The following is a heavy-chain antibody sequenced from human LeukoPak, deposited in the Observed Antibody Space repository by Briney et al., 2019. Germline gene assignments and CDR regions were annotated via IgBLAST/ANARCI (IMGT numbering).Heavy chain of an antibody. J-gene: IGHJ3*02. Sequence: GGSLRLSCAASGFTFSSYGMNWVRQAPGKGLEWVSAFSASASTYYADSVKGRFTISRDNSKNTLYLQMNSLRAEDTAVYYCAKDRSGSYYPGAFDIWGQGTMVTVSS. V-gene: IGHV3-23*01. CDR1: GFTFSSYG. CDR2: FSASAST. CDR3: AKDRSGSYYPGAFDI. D-gene: IGHD1-26*01.